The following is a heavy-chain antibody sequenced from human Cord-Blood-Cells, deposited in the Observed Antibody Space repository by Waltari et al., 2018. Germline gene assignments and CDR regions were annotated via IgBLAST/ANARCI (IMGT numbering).Heavy chain of an antibody. V-gene: IGHV4-38-2*01. CDR3: ARGRLHGDSGYDYFDY. CDR1: GYSISSGYY. Sequence: QVQLQESGPGLVKPSETLSLTCAVSGYSISSGYYWGWIRQPPGKGLEWIGSIYHSGGAYDNPSLKSRVTISVDTSKNQFSLKLSSVTAADTAVYYGARGRLHGDSGYDYFDYWGQGTLVTVSS. CDR2: IYHSGGA. J-gene: IGHJ4*02. D-gene: IGHD5-12*01.